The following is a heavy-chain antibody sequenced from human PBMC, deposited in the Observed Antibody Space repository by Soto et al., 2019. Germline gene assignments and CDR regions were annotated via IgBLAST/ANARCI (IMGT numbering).Heavy chain of an antibody. CDR1: GVSISSYY. D-gene: IGHD2-2*01. V-gene: IGHV4-59*01. J-gene: IGHJ5*02. CDR2: MYYSGST. Sequence: KPSETLSLTCTVAGVSISSYYWSWIRQSPGKGLEWIASMYYSGSTKYNPSLKSRVTMSADTSKNQFSLRLTSVIAADTAVYYCARDLTRENWFDPWGQGTLVTVSS. CDR3: ARDLTRENWFDP.